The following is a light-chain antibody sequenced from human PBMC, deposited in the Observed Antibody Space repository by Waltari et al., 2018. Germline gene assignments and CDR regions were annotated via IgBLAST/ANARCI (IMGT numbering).Light chain of an antibody. Sequence: QSALTQPASVSGSPGQSITISCTGSSSDLGRYNFVSCYQQHPGKAPKLILYDVFNRPSGVSNRFSGSKSGNTASLTISGLQPEDETDYYCSSHTTSNTLIFGGGTRVTVL. CDR1: SSDLGRYNF. V-gene: IGLV2-14*03. J-gene: IGLJ2*01. CDR2: DVF. CDR3: SSHTTSNTLI.